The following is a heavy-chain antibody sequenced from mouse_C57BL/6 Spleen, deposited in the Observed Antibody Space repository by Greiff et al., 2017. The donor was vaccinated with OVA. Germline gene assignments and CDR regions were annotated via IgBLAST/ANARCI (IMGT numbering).Heavy chain of an antibody. Sequence: DVMLVESGEGLVKPGGSLKLSCAASGFTFSSYAMSWVRQTPEKRLEWVAYISSGGDYIYYADTVKGRFTISRDNARNTLYLQMSSLKSEDTAMYYCTREGGTKAMDYWGQGTSVTVSS. J-gene: IGHJ4*01. CDR2: ISSGGDYI. V-gene: IGHV5-9-1*02. CDR3: TREGGTKAMDY. D-gene: IGHD4-1*01. CDR1: GFTFSSYA.